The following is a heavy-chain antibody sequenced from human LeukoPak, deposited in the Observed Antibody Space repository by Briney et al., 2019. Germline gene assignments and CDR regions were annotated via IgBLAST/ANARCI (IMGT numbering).Heavy chain of an antibody. CDR1: GFTFGSW. Sequence: GGSLRLSCTASGFTFGSWIIWVRQAPRKGLEWVASIKQDGSEKYYLDSVKGRFTMSRDSAKSSLYLQMNSLRAEDTAVYYCARCGGDCYSDYWGQGTLVTVSP. V-gene: IGHV3-7*01. CDR3: ARCGGDCYSDY. CDR2: IKQDGSEK. D-gene: IGHD2-21*02. J-gene: IGHJ4*02.